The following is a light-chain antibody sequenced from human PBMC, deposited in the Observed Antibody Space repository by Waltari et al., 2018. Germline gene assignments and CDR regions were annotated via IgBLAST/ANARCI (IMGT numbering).Light chain of an antibody. V-gene: IGKV1D-12*01. CDR2: GAS. J-gene: IGKJ5*01. CDR1: QGISSR. Sequence: DIQMTQSPSSVSASVGDRVTFTCRASQGISSRLAWYQQTPGKAPKLLIYGASNLQSGVPSRFSGSGSGTDFTLTINSLQPEDFATYYCQQTNDFPRVTFGQGTRLEIK. CDR3: QQTNDFPRVT.